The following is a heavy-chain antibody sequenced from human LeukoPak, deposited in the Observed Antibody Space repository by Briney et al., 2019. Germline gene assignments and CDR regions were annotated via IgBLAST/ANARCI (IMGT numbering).Heavy chain of an antibody. Sequence: GGSLRLCCVASGFTFSTYEMNWVRQAPGKGLGWVSYIGSAGSTIYYADSVKRRFTISRDKAKNSLYLQMNRLRAEDTAVYYCAREGIRGYSYGFSDYWGQGTLVTVSS. CDR3: AREGIRGYSYGFSDY. CDR2: IGSAGSTI. V-gene: IGHV3-48*03. D-gene: IGHD5-18*01. CDR1: GFTFSTYE. J-gene: IGHJ4*02.